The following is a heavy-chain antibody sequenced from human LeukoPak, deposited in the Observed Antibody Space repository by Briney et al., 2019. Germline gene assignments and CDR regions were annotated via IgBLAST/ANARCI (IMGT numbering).Heavy chain of an antibody. V-gene: IGHV4-59*01. D-gene: IGHD3-3*01. J-gene: IGHJ4*02. CDR3: ARVRNWSGYNALDC. CDR1: GGSISSYY. Sequence: SETLSLTCTVSGGSISSYYWSWIRQPPGKGLEWIGYIYYSRSTNYNPSLKSRVTMSIDTSKNQFSLKLTSVTAADTAVYYCARVRNWSGYNALDCWGQGTLVTVSS. CDR2: IYYSRST.